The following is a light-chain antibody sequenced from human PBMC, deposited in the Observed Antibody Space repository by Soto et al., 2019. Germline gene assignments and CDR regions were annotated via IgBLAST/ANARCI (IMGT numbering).Light chain of an antibody. V-gene: IGKV1-9*01. Sequence: DIQLTQSPSFLSASVGDRVTITCRASQGISSYLAWYQQTPGKAPKLLIYASSTLQSGVPSRFSCSGSGTEFTLAISNLQPEDFANYFCQQLNTFPISFGQGTRL. CDR1: QGISSY. CDR2: ASS. CDR3: QQLNTFPIS. J-gene: IGKJ5*01.